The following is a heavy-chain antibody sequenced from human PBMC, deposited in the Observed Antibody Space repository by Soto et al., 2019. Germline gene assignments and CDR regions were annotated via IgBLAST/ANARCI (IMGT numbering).Heavy chain of an antibody. V-gene: IGHV4-59*01. Sequence: KPSETLSLTCTVSGGSISSYYWSWIRQPPGKGLEWIGCIYYSGSTNYNPSLKSRVTISVDTSKNQFSLKLSSVTAADTAVYYCARESRGDYYYYGMDVWGQGTTVTVSS. J-gene: IGHJ6*02. CDR3: ARESRGDYYYYGMDV. CDR2: IYYSGST. CDR1: GGSISSYY.